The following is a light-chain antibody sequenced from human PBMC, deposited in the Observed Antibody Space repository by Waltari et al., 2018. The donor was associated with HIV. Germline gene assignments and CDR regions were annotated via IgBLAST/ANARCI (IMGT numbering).Light chain of an antibody. Sequence: QSPLTHPASVSGSTGQSITISCTGTSSDVGGYNYVSWYQQHPGKAPKPVIYYVSNPPSGVSKRFSGSKSGNTGSLTISGLQAEDEADYCCNSDTTTDTAIFGGGTRLSVL. V-gene: IGLV2-14*01. CDR2: YVS. J-gene: IGLJ2*01. CDR1: SSDVGGYNY. CDR3: NSDTTTDTAI.